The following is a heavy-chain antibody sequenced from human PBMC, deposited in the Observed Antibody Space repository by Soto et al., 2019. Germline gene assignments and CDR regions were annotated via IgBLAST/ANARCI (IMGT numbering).Heavy chain of an antibody. J-gene: IGHJ4*02. D-gene: IGHD3-9*01. CDR3: DRAYYDIVSGYYFDN. V-gene: IGHV4-30-4*01. CDR1: GGPISSGDYS. CDR2: IYYSGST. Sequence: SEIMSLSYSVCGGPISSGDYSWSCIRETPGKGLEWIGYIYYSGSTYYNPSIKSRVTISVDTSKNQFSMKLSSVTAAHTAVYYCDRAYYDIVSGYYFDNWGQGTLVTVYS.